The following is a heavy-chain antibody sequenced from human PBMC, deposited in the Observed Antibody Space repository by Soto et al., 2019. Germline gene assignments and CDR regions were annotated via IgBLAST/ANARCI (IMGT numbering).Heavy chain of an antibody. CDR2: ISGSGGST. CDR1: GLTFGSRA. CDR3: AKSGTRASYTIFGVVIMDWFDP. Sequence: GSLRLSFVASGLTFGSRAMSWVRQAPGKGLEWVSAISGSGGSTYYADSVKGRFTISRDNSKNTLYLQMNSLRAEDTAVYYCAKSGTRASYTIFGVVIMDWFDPWGQGTLVTVSS. D-gene: IGHD3-3*01. V-gene: IGHV3-23*01. J-gene: IGHJ5*02.